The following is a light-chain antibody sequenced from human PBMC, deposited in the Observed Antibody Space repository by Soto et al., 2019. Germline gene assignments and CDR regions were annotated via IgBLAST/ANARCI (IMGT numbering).Light chain of an antibody. V-gene: IGKV1-9*01. CDR1: QGISSY. J-gene: IGKJ4*01. CDR2: AAS. CDR3: QQLNTYPVT. Sequence: DIQLTQSPSFLSASVEDRDTINCRASQGISSYLAWYQQKAGKAPMLVIYAASISQSVVPSMFSGSESWTEFTLTISSLQPEGFATYYCQQLNTYPVTFGGGTKVDIK.